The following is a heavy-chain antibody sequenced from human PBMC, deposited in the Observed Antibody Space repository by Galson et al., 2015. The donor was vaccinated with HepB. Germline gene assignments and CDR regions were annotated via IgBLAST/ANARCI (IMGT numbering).Heavy chain of an antibody. V-gene: IGHV4-39*01. CDR1: GGSISSSSYY. D-gene: IGHD3-16*01. J-gene: IGHJ4*02. Sequence: SETLSLTCTVSGGSISSSSYYWGWIRQPPGKGLEWIGSVYYSGSTYYNPSLKSRVTISVDTSKNQFSLKLSSVTAADTAVYYCARLQGGQKDYWGQGTLVTVSS. CDR3: ARLQGGQKDY. CDR2: VYYSGST.